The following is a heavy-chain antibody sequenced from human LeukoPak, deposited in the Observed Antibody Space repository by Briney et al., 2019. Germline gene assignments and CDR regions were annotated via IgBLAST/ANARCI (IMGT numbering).Heavy chain of an antibody. D-gene: IGHD4-17*01. V-gene: IGHV4-59*01. CDR2: IYYSGST. CDR3: ARDRQATTAYDAFDI. CDR1: GDSISSYY. Sequence: SETLSLTCTVSGDSISSYYWSWIRQPPGKGLEWIGYIYYSGSTKYNPSLKSRVTISVDTSKNQFPLKLSSVTAADTAVYYCARDRQATTAYDAFDIWGRGTMVTVSS. J-gene: IGHJ3*02.